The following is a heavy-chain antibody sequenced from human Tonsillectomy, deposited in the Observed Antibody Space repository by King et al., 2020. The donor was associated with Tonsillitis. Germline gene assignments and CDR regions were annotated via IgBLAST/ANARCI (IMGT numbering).Heavy chain of an antibody. CDR2: ISHDGTTK. CDR3: AKVAPELGYCSSFSCIDAFDI. D-gene: IGHD2-2*01. Sequence: VQLVESGGGVVQPVRSLRLSCAVSGFTFCSFGIHWVRQAPGTGLEWGAFISHDGTTKYYADSVKCRFTISRVNSKNTLYLQMDSLRAEGTAVYYCAKVAPELGYCSSFSCIDAFDIWGQGTLVTVSS. V-gene: IGHV3-30*05. J-gene: IGHJ3*02. CDR1: GFTFCSFG.